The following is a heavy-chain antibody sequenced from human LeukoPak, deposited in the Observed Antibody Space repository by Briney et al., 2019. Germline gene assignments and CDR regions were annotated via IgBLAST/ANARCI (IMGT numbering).Heavy chain of an antibody. D-gene: IGHD3-22*01. CDR2: VSGSGGST. CDR3: AKRADRSGSSYDFDD. Sequence: GGSLRLSCAASGFTFNSYVMSWVRQAPGKGLEWVAAVSGSGGSTYYADSVKGRFTISRDNSKNTLYLQMNSLRAEDTAVYYCAKRADRSGSSYDFDDWGQGTLVTVSS. V-gene: IGHV3-23*01. J-gene: IGHJ4*02. CDR1: GFTFNSYV.